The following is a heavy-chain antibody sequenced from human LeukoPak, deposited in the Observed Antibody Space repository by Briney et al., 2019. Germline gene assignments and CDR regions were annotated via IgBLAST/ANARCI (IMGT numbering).Heavy chain of an antibody. D-gene: IGHD5-12*01. J-gene: IGHJ4*02. CDR2: IYYRGTT. V-gene: IGHV4-59*12. Sequence: SETLSLTCTVSGDSLDSYYWSWIRQPPGKGLEWIGYIYYRGTTSYNPFLKSRVTISVDTSKNQFSLKLNSVTAADTAVYYCARLPRYGGYDHFDYWGQGILVIVSS. CDR3: ARLPRYGGYDHFDY. CDR1: GDSLDSYY.